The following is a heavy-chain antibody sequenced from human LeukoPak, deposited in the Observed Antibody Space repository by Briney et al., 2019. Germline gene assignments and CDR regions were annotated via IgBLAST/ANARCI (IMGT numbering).Heavy chain of an antibody. CDR3: ARAPHLSITMVRGRKPRWYFDL. V-gene: IGHV1-69*13. J-gene: IGHJ2*01. Sequence: ASVKVSCKASGYTFTSYGISWVRQAPGQGLEWMGGIIPIFGTANYAQKFQGRVTITADESTSTAYMELSSLRSEDTAVYYCARAPHLSITMVRGRKPRWYFDLWGRGTLVTVSS. D-gene: IGHD3-10*01. CDR1: GYTFTSYG. CDR2: IIPIFGTA.